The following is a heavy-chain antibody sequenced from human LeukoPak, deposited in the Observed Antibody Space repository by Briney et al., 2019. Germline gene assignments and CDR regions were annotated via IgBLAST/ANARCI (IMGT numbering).Heavy chain of an antibody. V-gene: IGHV3-7*01. J-gene: IGHJ4*02. CDR1: GFTFSSYW. CDR3: ASRTNSAGYYSLDY. Sequence: GGSLRLSCAASGFTFSSYWMNWVRQAPGKGLEWVANINQDGTEKYSVDSVKGRFTISRDNAKNSLFLQMNSLRADDTAVYYCASRTNSAGYYSLDYWGQGTLVTVSS. CDR2: INQDGTEK. D-gene: IGHD3-22*01.